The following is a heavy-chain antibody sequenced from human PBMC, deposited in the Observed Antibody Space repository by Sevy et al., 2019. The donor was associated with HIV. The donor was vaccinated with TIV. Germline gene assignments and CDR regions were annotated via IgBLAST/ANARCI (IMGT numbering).Heavy chain of an antibody. Sequence: GGSLRLSCAASGFTFISFTMNWVRQAPGKGLEWVSSISNSPSYIYYADSVKGRFTISRDNAKNALYLQMYSLRVEDAAVYYCARRLVFTYEGFDIWGQGTMVTASS. CDR2: ISNSPSYI. V-gene: IGHV3-21*01. J-gene: IGHJ3*02. CDR1: GFTFISFT. CDR3: ARRLVFTYEGFDI. D-gene: IGHD2-8*01.